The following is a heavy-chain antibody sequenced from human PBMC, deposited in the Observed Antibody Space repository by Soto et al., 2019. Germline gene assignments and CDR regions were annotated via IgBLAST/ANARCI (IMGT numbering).Heavy chain of an antibody. V-gene: IGHV3-23*01. CDR2: ISGSGERT. CDR1: GFTFSSYA. Sequence: PGGSLRLSCAASGFTFSSYAMSWVRQAPGKGLEWVSGISGSGERTYYADSVKGRFTISRDNSKKTLYLQMRSLRVEDTAVYHCARDPQDTWTSYGMDVWGQGTTVTVSS. J-gene: IGHJ6*02. D-gene: IGHD2-15*01. CDR3: ARDPQDTWTSYGMDV.